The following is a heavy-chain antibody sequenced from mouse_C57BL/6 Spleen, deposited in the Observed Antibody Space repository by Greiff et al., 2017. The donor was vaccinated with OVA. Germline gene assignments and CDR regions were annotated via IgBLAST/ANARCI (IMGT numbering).Heavy chain of an antibody. J-gene: IGHJ1*03. CDR1: GFTFSSYA. V-gene: IGHV5-4*01. Sequence: EVKVVESGGGLVKPGGSLKLSCAASGFTFSSYAMSWVRQTPEKRLEWVATISDGGSYTYYPDNVKGRFTISRDNAKNNLYLQMSHLKSEDTAMYYCAREGLRRDWYFDVWGTGTTVTVSS. D-gene: IGHD2-4*01. CDR2: ISDGGSYT. CDR3: AREGLRRDWYFDV.